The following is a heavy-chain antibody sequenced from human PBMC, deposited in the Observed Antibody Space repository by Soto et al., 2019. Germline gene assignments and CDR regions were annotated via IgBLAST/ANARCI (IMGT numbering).Heavy chain of an antibody. D-gene: IGHD2-8*01. Sequence: QVQLVESGGGVVQPGRSLRLSCAASGFTFSSYGMHWVRQAPGKGLGWAAVIWYDGSNKYYADSVKGRFTIYRDNTKNTLYLRMNRLRAEDTAGYYCARDVLRPNGCYYYYGMDVWGQGTTVTVSS. V-gene: IGHV3-33*01. CDR2: IWYDGSNK. J-gene: IGHJ6*02. CDR3: ARDVLRPNGCYYYYGMDV. CDR1: GFTFSSYG.